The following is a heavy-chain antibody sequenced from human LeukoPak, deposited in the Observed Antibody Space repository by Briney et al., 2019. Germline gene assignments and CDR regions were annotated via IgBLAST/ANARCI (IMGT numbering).Heavy chain of an antibody. J-gene: IGHJ4*02. V-gene: IGHV4-4*02. CDR1: GGSISSSNW. CDR2: INHSGST. Sequence: SETLSLTCAVSGGSISSSNWWSWIRQPPGKGLEWIGEINHSGSTNYNPSLKSRVTISVDTSKNQFSLKLSSVTAADTAVYYCAREPSTVRSFDYWGQGTLVTVSS. D-gene: IGHD4-11*01. CDR3: AREPSTVRSFDY.